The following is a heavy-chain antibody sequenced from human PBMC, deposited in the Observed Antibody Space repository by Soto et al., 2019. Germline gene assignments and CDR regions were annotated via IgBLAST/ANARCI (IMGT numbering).Heavy chain of an antibody. V-gene: IGHV3-30*18. CDR3: AKDNCISTSCYRLYNWFDP. CDR1: GFTFSSYG. CDR2: ISYGGSNK. J-gene: IGHJ5*02. D-gene: IGHD2-2*01. Sequence: QVQLVESGGGVVQPGGSLRLSCAASGFTFSSYGMHWVRQAPGKGLEWVAVISYGGSNKYYADSVKGRFTISRDNSKXXLXXQMNNLSAEDTAVYYCAKDNCISTSCYRLYNWFDPWGQGTLVTVSS.